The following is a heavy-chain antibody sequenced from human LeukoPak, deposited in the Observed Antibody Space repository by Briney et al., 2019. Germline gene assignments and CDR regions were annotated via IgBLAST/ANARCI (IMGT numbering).Heavy chain of an antibody. CDR3: AKSHSVAQTGYFDY. J-gene: IGHJ4*02. CDR2: ISDSGGST. V-gene: IGHV3-23*01. D-gene: IGHD2-15*01. CDR1: GFTFSSFA. Sequence: GGSLRLSCAASGFTFSSFAMTWVRQAPGKGLEWVSTISDSGGSTYYADAVKGRFTISRDNSKDTLYAQMNSLRAEDAAVYYCAKSHSVAQTGYFDYWGQGTLVTVSS.